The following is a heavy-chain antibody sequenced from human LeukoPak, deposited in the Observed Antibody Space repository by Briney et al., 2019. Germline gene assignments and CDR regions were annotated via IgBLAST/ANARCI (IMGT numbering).Heavy chain of an antibody. D-gene: IGHD2-2*01. CDR2: INPSGGST. Sequence: ASVKVSCKASGYTFTSYYMHWVRQAPGQGLEWMVIINPSGGSTSYAQKFQGRVTMTRDTSTSTVYMELSSLRSEDTAVYYCARQGCSSTSCYELWWFDPWGQGTLVTVSS. V-gene: IGHV1-46*01. J-gene: IGHJ5*02. CDR3: ARQGCSSTSCYELWWFDP. CDR1: GYTFTSYY.